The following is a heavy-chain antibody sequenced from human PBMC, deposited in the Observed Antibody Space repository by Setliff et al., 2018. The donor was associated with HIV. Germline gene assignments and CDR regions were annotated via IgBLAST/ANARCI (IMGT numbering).Heavy chain of an antibody. D-gene: IGHD1-26*01. J-gene: IGHJ6*03. CDR2: IYYSGST. CDR3: ARGARLLAAYRDRWDYYYMGV. V-gene: IGHV4-39*07. CDR1: GGSISSYY. Sequence: SETLSLTCTVSGGSISSYYWGWIRQPPGKGLEWIGNIYYSGSTYYNPSLKSRITISVDTSKNQFSLKVNSVTAADTAVYYCARGARLLAAYRDRWDYYYMGVWGKGTTVTVSS.